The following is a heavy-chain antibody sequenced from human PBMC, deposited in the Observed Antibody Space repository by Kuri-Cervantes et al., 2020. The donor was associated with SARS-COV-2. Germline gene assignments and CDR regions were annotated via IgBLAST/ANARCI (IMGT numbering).Heavy chain of an antibody. V-gene: IGHV3-66*01. J-gene: IGHJ4*02. CDR3: AKGPHITMIVD. CDR1: GFTVSSNY. D-gene: IGHD3-22*01. Sequence: GEPLKFSCASSGFTVSSNYMSWVRQPPGKGLEWGSVFYSGGSTYYADSVKARFTISRANAKNSLYLQVNSMRAEDTALYYCAKGPHITMIVDWGQGTMVTVSS. CDR2: FYSGGST.